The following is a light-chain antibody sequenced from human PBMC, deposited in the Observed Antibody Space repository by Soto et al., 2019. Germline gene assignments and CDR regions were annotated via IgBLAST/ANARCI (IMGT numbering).Light chain of an antibody. J-gene: IGLJ1*01. CDR2: GVT. V-gene: IGLV2-8*01. CDR1: GSDIGAYNF. CDR3: NSYVGSNNYV. Sequence: QSALAQPPSASGSPGQSVTISCTGSGSDIGAYNFVSWYQQHPGKAPKLMIFGVTERPSGVPDRFSGSKSGNTASLTVSGLQADDEAVYYCNSYVGSNNYVFGTGTKLTVL.